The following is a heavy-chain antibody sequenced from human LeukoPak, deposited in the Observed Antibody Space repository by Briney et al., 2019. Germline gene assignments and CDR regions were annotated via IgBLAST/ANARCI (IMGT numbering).Heavy chain of an antibody. D-gene: IGHD3-22*01. V-gene: IGHV3-30*03. Sequence: PGGSLRLSCAASGFTFSSYGMHWVRQAPGKGLEWVAVISYDGSNKYYADSVKGRFTISRDNSKNTLYLQMNSLRAEDTAVYYCATKGKYYYDSSGPTFDYWGQGTLVTVSS. CDR2: ISYDGSNK. J-gene: IGHJ4*02. CDR1: GFTFSSYG. CDR3: ATKGKYYYDSSGPTFDY.